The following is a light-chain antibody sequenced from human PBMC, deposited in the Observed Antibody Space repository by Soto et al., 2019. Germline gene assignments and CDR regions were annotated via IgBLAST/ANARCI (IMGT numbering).Light chain of an antibody. CDR1: SSNIGADYD. V-gene: IGLV1-40*01. J-gene: IGLJ1*01. CDR3: STHTTSGALQV. Sequence: QPVLTQPPSVSGAPGQRLTISCTGSSSNIGADYDVHWYQQLPGTAPKLLIYANSNRPSGVPDRFSGSKSGISASLAITGLQADDEADYYCSTHTTSGALQVFGTGTKLTVL. CDR2: ANS.